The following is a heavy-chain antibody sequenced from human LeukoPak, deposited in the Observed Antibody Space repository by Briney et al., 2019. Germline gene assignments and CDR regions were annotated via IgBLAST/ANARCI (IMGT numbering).Heavy chain of an antibody. D-gene: IGHD5-24*01. J-gene: IGHJ4*02. CDR3: ARVADGDKYGGRDY. CDR1: GFTFSSTS. CDR2: TVGGGDGT. V-gene: IGHV3-23*01. Sequence: GGSLRLSCAASGFTFSSTSMSWVRQAPGKGLEWVAVTVGGGDGTYYADSVKGRFTISRDNAKDTLYLQMNSLRVEDTAVYYCARVADGDKYGGRDYWGQGALVIVSS.